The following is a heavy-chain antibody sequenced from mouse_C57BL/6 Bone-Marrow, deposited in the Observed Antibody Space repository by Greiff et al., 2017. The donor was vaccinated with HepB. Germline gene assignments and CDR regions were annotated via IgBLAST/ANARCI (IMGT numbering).Heavy chain of an antibody. CDR3: AITPIATVVAHYFDY. D-gene: IGHD1-1*01. Sequence: VQLQQPGAELVKPGASVKLSCKASGYTFTSYWMHWVKQRPGRGLEWIGRIDPNSGGTKYNEKFKSKATLTVDKPSSTAYMQLSSLTSEDSAVYYCAITPIATVVAHYFDYWGQGTTLTVSS. CDR1: GYTFTSYW. CDR2: IDPNSGGT. J-gene: IGHJ2*01. V-gene: IGHV1-72*01.